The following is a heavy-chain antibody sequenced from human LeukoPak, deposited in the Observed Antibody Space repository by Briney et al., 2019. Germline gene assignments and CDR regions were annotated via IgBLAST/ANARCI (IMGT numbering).Heavy chain of an antibody. CDR3: ARDIVAAAGTLDQNSDY. J-gene: IGHJ4*02. CDR1: GFTVSSNY. V-gene: IGHV3-53*01. D-gene: IGHD6-13*01. Sequence: GGSLRLSCAASGFTVSSNYMSWVRQAPGKGLEWVSVIYSGGSTYYADSVKDRFTISRDNSKNTLYLQMNSLRAEDTAVYYCARDIVAAAGTLDQNSDYWGQGTLVTVSS. CDR2: IYSGGST.